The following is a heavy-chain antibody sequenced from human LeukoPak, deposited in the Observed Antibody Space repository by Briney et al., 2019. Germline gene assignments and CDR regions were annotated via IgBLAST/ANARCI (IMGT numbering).Heavy chain of an antibody. Sequence: GGSLRLSCAASGFSFNSYDMHWVRQTPGKGLEWVSLIYPGGRTACYADSVKGRFAISRDNSRRSFYLQINSLRTEDTALYHCAKTRRSGTEYGDFDYWGQGTPVLVSS. CDR1: GFSFNSYD. D-gene: IGHD1-26*01. CDR3: AKTRRSGTEYGDFDY. V-gene: IGHV3-43*02. CDR2: IYPGGRTA. J-gene: IGHJ4*02.